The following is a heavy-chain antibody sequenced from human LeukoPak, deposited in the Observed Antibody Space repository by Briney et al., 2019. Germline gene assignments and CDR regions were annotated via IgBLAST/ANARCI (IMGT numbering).Heavy chain of an antibody. CDR3: ARYFDWLLWSWFDP. J-gene: IGHJ5*02. D-gene: IGHD3-9*01. CDR2: IYTSGST. V-gene: IGHV4-4*07. Sequence: SETLSLTCTVSGGSISSYYWSWIRQPAGKGLEWIGRIYTSGSTNYNPSLKSRVTMSVDPSKNQFSLKLSSVTAADTAVYYCARYFDWLLWSWFDPWGQGTLVTVSS. CDR1: GGSISSYY.